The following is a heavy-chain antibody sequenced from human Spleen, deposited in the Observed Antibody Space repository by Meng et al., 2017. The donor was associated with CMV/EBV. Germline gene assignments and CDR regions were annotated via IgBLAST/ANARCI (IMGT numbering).Heavy chain of an antibody. CDR3: ARDIAIVPTTGRFDS. CDR1: GYTFTSYG. D-gene: IGHD2/OR15-2a*01. J-gene: IGHJ4*02. CDR2: INPDSGDT. V-gene: IGHV1-2*02. Sequence: ASVKVSCKASGYTFTSYGISWVRQAPGQGLEWMGWINPDSGDTNFAQKFQGRVTMTSDTSISTAYMELSSLRSDDSAVYYCARDIAIVPTTGRFDSWGQGTLVTVSS.